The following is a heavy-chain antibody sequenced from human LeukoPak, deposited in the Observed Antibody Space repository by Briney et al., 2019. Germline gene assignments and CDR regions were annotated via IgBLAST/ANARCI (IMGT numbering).Heavy chain of an antibody. CDR2: IYYSGST. D-gene: IGHD2-2*02. V-gene: IGHV4-39*01. Sequence: SETLSLTCTVSGGSISSSYYWGWIRQPPGKGLEWIGSIYYSGSTYYNPSLKSRVTISVDTSKNQFSLKLSSVTAADTAVYYCARQGYCSSTSCYIDYWGQGTLVTVSS. CDR3: ARQGYCSSTSCYIDY. CDR1: GGSISSSYY. J-gene: IGHJ4*02.